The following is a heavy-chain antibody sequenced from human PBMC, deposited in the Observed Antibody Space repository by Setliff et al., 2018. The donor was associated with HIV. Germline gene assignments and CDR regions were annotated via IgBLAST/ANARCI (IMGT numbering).Heavy chain of an antibody. Sequence: SETLSLTCAVSGGSISSSNWWSWVRQPPGKGLEWIGEIYHSGSTNYNPSLKSRVTMSIDTSKNQFSLKLNSVTAADTAVYYCARLAIPAATTDYWGQGTLVTVSS. J-gene: IGHJ4*02. CDR2: IYHSGST. V-gene: IGHV4-4*02. CDR3: ARLAIPAATTDY. D-gene: IGHD2-2*01. CDR1: GGSISSSNW.